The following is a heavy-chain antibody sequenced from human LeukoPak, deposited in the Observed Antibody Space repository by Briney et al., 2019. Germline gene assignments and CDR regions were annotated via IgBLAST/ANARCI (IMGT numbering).Heavy chain of an antibody. J-gene: IGHJ4*02. V-gene: IGHV3-21*01. Sequence: PGGSLRLSCAASGFTFSSYSMNWVRQAPGKGLEWVSSIDFTSRYIYNADSVKGRFTTSRDNAKNSLYLQMNSLRAEDTAVYYCAREKQLWSGSESGYFDFWGQGTLVTVSS. D-gene: IGHD6-6*01. CDR1: GFTFSSYS. CDR3: AREKQLWSGSESGYFDF. CDR2: IDFTSRYI.